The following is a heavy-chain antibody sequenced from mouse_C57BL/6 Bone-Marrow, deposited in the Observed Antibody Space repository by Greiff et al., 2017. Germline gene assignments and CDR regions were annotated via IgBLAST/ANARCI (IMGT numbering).Heavy chain of an antibody. V-gene: IGHV1-64*01. CDR2: IHPNSGST. D-gene: IGHD2-14*01. CDR1: GYTFTSYW. CDR3: ARASYYRDY. J-gene: IGHJ2*03. Sequence: QVHVKQPGAELVKPGASVKLSCKASGYTFTSYWMHWVKQRPGQGLEWIGMIHPNSGSTNYNEKFKSKATLTVDKSSSTAYMQLSSLTSEDAAVYSCARASYYRDYWGRGNGLTVSS.